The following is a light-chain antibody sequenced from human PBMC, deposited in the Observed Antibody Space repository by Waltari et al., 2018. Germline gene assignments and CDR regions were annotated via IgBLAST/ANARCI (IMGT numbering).Light chain of an antibody. V-gene: IGLV2-14*03. CDR1: GSGVGASDF. CDR2: DVT. CDR3: SSQTLDGVVL. J-gene: IGLJ2*01. Sequence: QSALTQPASVSGSPGQSITISCSGIGSGVGASDFVSWFQLHPGKAPQVLIYDVTNRPAGVSDRFSASKSADTASLTISGLQPEDEGDYYCSSQTLDGVVLFGGGTKLTVL.